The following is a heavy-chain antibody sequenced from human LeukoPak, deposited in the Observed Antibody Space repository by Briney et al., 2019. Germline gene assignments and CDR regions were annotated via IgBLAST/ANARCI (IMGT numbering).Heavy chain of an antibody. Sequence: PGGSLRLSCAASGFTFTSHSMDWVRQAPGKGLEWVSSIGSRSTSIYYADSVKGRFTISRDNAKNSLYLQMNSLRAEDTAVYYCARESGESFDIWGQGTMVTVSS. CDR3: ARESGESFDI. J-gene: IGHJ3*02. CDR1: GFTFTSHS. V-gene: IGHV3-21*01. D-gene: IGHD6-25*01. CDR2: IGSRSTSI.